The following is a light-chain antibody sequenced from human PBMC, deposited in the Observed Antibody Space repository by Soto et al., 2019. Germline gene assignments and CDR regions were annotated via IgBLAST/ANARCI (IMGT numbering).Light chain of an antibody. Sequence: DIQMTQSPSSLSASVGDRVTITCRASQSISSYLNWYQQKPGKAPKLLIYAASSLQSGVPSRFSGSGSGTDFTLTISSLQPEDFATYYCQQSYSTPTFGPRTKADI. V-gene: IGKV1-39*01. CDR2: AAS. J-gene: IGKJ3*01. CDR1: QSISSY. CDR3: QQSYSTPT.